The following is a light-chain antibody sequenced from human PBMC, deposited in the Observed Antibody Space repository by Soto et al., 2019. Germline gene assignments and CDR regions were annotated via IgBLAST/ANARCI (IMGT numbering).Light chain of an antibody. CDR1: RSVLYNTNNKNY. V-gene: IGKV4-1*01. Sequence: DIVMTQSPDSMAVSLGERATINCKSSRSVLYNTNNKNYLAWYQQKPRQPPKLLIYWASTRESGVPDRFSGSGSETDFTLTISSLQAEDVAVYYCQQYYSAQTFGQGTKVEIK. CDR3: QQYYSAQT. CDR2: WAS. J-gene: IGKJ1*01.